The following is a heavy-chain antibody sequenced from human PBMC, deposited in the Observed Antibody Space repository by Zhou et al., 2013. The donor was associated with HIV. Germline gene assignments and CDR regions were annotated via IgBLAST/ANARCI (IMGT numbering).Heavy chain of an antibody. J-gene: IGHJ3*02. CDR2: INPRGGRT. D-gene: IGHD3-10*01. CDR1: GYIFNNFY. Sequence: QVQLVQSGAEVKKPGASLNVSCKTSGYIFNNFYVHWLRQAPGQGLEWMGIINPRGGRTTFAQKFQGRLTMTSDTSTGTVYMDLRRLTSEDTAVYYCARDRSSLGDDAFDIWGQGTMVTVSS. CDR3: ARDRSSLGDDAFDI. V-gene: IGHV1-46*02.